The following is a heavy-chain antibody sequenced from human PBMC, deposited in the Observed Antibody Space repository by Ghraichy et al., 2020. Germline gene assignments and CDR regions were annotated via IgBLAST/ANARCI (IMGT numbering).Heavy chain of an antibody. J-gene: IGHJ3*02. CDR1: GGSISSSSYY. V-gene: IGHV4-39*01. D-gene: IGHD4-23*01. Sequence: SETLSLTCTVSGGSISSSSYYWGWIRQPPGKGLEWIGSIYYSGSTYYNPSLKSRVTISVDTSKNQFSLKLSSVTAADTAVYYCARPTRSDDGGNGIDDAFDIWGQGRIVAISS. CDR3: ARPTRSDDGGNGIDDAFDI. CDR2: IYYSGST.